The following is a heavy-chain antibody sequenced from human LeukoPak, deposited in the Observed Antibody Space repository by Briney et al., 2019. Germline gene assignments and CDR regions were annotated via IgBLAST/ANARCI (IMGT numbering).Heavy chain of an antibody. CDR3: AKDNFYVWGSYPGDY. J-gene: IGHJ4*02. Sequence: SGGSLRLSCAASGFTFSSYGMSWVRQAPGKGLEWVSAISGSGGSTYYADSVKGRFTISRDNSKNTLYLQMNSLRAEDTAVYYCAKDNFYVWGSYPGDYWGQGTLVTVSS. D-gene: IGHD3-16*01. CDR1: GFTFSSYG. CDR2: ISGSGGST. V-gene: IGHV3-23*01.